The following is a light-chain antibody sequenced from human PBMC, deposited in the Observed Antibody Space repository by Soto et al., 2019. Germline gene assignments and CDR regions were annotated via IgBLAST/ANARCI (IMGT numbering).Light chain of an antibody. CDR2: DAS. CDR3: QPQGT. V-gene: IGKV1-5*01. CDR1: QNIRNW. Sequence: DIQMTQSPSTLSASVGDRVTITCRASQNIRNWLAWYQQRPGKAPKLLIYDASSLQSGVPLRFSGSGSGTEFTLIISSLQPDDLGSYYCQPQGTFGQGTKVEIK. J-gene: IGKJ1*01.